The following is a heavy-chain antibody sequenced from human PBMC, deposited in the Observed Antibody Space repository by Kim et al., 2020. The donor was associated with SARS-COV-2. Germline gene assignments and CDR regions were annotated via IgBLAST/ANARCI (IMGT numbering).Heavy chain of an antibody. Sequence: SETLSLTCTVSGGSISSYYWSWIRQPPGKGLEWIGYIYYSGSTNYNPSLKSRVTISVDTSKNQFSLKLSSVTAADTAVYYCARDRGITMVRPEAYYYGMDVWGQGTTVTVSS. CDR3: ARDRGITMVRPEAYYYGMDV. D-gene: IGHD3-10*01. CDR2: IYYSGST. J-gene: IGHJ6*02. V-gene: IGHV4-59*13. CDR1: GGSISSYY.